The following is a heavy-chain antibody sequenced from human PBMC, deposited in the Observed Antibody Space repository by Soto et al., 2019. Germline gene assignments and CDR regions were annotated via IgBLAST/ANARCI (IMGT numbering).Heavy chain of an antibody. CDR2: INSDGSST. CDR1: GFTFSSYW. D-gene: IGHD6-19*01. J-gene: IGHJ4*02. CDR3: PRGPPGIAVAEY. V-gene: IGHV3-74*01. Sequence: EVQLVESGGGLVQPGGSLRLSCAASGFTFSSYWMHWVRQAPGKGLVWVSRINSDGSSTSYADSVKGRFTISRDNAKNTLYLQMNSLRAEDTAVYYCPRGPPGIAVAEYWGQGTLVTVSS.